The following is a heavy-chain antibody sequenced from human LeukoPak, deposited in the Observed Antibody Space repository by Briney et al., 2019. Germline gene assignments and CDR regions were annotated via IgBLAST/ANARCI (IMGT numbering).Heavy chain of an antibody. Sequence: SETLSLTCTVSGGSISGGSDYWSWIRQPAGKGLEWIGRIHTRGRTNYNPSLKSRVTISVDTSKNQFSLKLSSVTAADTAVYYCARHSRTYYDILTGPYGGSFDYWGQRTLVTVSS. CDR1: GGSISGGSDY. CDR2: IHTRGRT. D-gene: IGHD3-9*01. V-gene: IGHV4-61*02. CDR3: ARHSRTYYDILTGPYGGSFDY. J-gene: IGHJ4*02.